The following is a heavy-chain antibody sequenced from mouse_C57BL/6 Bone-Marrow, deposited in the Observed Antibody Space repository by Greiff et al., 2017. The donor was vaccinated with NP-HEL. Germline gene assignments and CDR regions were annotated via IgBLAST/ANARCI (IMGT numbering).Heavy chain of an antibody. CDR1: GYTFTSYW. CDR3: ARFVELGAHYFDY. CDR2: IDPSDSYT. J-gene: IGHJ2*01. V-gene: IGHV1-69*01. Sequence: QVQLQQPGAELVMPGASVKLSCKASGYTFTSYWMHWVKQRPGQGLEWIGEIDPSDSYTNYNQKFKGKSTLTVDKSSSTAYMQLSSLTSEDSAVYYCARFVELGAHYFDYWGQGTTLTVSS. D-gene: IGHD4-1*01.